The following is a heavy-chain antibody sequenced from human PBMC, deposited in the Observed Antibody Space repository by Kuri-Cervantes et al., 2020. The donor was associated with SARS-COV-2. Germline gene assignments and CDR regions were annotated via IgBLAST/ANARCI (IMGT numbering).Heavy chain of an antibody. V-gene: IGHV4-59*05. CDR3: ARHPLGSVTIFGVVIEGAPFDY. CDR1: GGSISSYY. J-gene: IGHJ4*02. CDR2: IYYSGST. Sequence: GSLRLSCTVSGGSISSYYWSWIRQPPGKGLEWIGSIYYSGSTYYNPSLKSRITISVDTSKNQFSLKLSSVTAADTAVYYCARHPLGSVTIFGVVIEGAPFDYWGQGTLVTVSS. D-gene: IGHD3-3*01.